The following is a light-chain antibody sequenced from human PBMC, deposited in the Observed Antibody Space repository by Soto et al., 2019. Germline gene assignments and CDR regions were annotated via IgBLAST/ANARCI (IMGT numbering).Light chain of an antibody. CDR3: QQRRNWR. CDR2: DAS. J-gene: IGKJ4*01. CDR1: RSISNY. Sequence: EIVLTQSPATLSLSPGERATLSCRASRSISNYLAWYQQTPGQAPRLLIYDASNRATGIPARFSGSGSGTDFTLTISTLEPEDFAVYYCQQRRNWRFAGGTKVEIK. V-gene: IGKV3-11*01.